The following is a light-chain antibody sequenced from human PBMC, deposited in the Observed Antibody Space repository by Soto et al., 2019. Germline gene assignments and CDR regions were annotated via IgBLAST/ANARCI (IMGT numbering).Light chain of an antibody. J-gene: IGKJ1*01. V-gene: IGKV3-11*01. CDR3: QQRSNWPRT. CDR1: QSVTSN. CDR2: AAS. Sequence: EIVLTQSPDTLAVSPGEVATLSCWASQSVTSNLAWYQQKRGQAPRLLIYAASTRATGVPARFSGSGSGTEFTLTISSLEPEDFAVYYCQQRSNWPRTFGQGTKVDIK.